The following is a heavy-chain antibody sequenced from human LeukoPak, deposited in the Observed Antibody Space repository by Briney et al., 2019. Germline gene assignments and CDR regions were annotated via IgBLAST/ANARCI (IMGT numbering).Heavy chain of an antibody. CDR2: IYYSGNT. D-gene: IGHD2-21*01. Sequence: SETLSLTCTVSGGSISSSSYYWAWIRQPPGKGLEWIGSIYYSGNTYYNVSLKSRVTIALDTSKNQFSLKLNSVTAADTAVYYCARQVIPGWFDPWGQGTLVTVSS. CDR3: ARQVIPGWFDP. V-gene: IGHV4-39*07. CDR1: GGSISSSSYY. J-gene: IGHJ5*02.